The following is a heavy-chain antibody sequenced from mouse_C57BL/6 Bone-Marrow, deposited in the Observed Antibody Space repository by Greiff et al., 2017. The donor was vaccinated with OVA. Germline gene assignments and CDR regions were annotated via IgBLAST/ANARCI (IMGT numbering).Heavy chain of an antibody. V-gene: IGHV8-8*01. J-gene: IGHJ3*01. CDR2: IWWDDDK. D-gene: IGHD2-3*01. CDR1: GFSLSTFGMG. CDR3: ARMRWLLRPWFAY. Sequence: QVQLKESGPGILQPSQTLSLTCSFSGFSLSTFGMGVGWIRQPSGKGLEWLAHIWWDDDKYYNPALKSRLTISKDTSKNQVFLKIANVDTADTATYYCARMRWLLRPWFAYWGQGTLVTVSA.